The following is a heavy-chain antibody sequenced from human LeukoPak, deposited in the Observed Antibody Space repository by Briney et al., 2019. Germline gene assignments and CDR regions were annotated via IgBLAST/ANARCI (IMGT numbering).Heavy chain of an antibody. CDR3: AFCPSLYYYDSSGYPPCAFDI. CDR2: IYYSGST. J-gene: IGHJ3*02. V-gene: IGHV4-39*07. Sequence: SETLSLTCTVSGGSISSSSYYWGWIRQPPGKGLEWIGSIYYSGSTYYNPSLKSRVTISVDTSKNQFSLKLSSVTAADTAVYYCAFCPSLYYYDSSGYPPCAFDIWGQGTMVTVSS. CDR1: GGSISSSSYY. D-gene: IGHD3-22*01.